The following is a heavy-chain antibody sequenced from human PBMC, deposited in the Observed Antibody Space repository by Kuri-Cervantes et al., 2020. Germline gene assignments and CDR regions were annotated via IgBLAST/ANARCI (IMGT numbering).Heavy chain of an antibody. J-gene: IGHJ4*02. CDR1: GGSISSYY. CDR2: IYYSGST. V-gene: IGHV4-59*01. CDR3: ARGTAVAGLFFLN. Sequence: GSLRLSCTVSGGSISSYYWSWIRQPPGKGLEWIGYIYYSGSTNYNPSLKSRVTISVDTSKNQFSLKLSSVTAADTAVYYCARGTAVAGLFFLNWGQGTLVTVSS. D-gene: IGHD6-19*01.